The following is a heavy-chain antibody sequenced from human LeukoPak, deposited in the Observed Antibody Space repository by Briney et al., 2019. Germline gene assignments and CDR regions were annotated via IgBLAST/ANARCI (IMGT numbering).Heavy chain of an antibody. CDR3: ARCIGGSCYFDY. V-gene: IGHV1-46*01. J-gene: IGHJ4*02. CDR2: INPSGGST. Sequence: GASVKVSCKASGYTLTSYYMHWVRQAPGQGLEWMGIINPSGGSTSYAQKFQGRVTMTRDMSTSTVYMELSSLRSEDTAVYYCARCIGGSCYFDYWGQGTLVTVSS. D-gene: IGHD2-15*01. CDR1: GYTLTSYY.